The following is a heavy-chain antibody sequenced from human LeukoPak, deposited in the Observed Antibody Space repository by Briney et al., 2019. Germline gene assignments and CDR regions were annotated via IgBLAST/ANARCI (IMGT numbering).Heavy chain of an antibody. V-gene: IGHV3-23*01. CDR1: GFTFSSYA. CDR3: VTAYAFDI. CDR2: ISGSGGST. Sequence: GGSLRLSCAASGFTFSSYAMSWVRQAPGEGLEWVSAISGSGGSTYYADSVKGRFTVSRDNSKNTLYLQMNSLRAADTAVYYCVTAYAFDIWGQGTMVTVSS. J-gene: IGHJ3*02. D-gene: IGHD1-20*01.